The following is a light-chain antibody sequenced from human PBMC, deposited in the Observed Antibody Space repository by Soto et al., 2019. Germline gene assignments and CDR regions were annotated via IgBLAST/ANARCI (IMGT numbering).Light chain of an antibody. CDR3: QYINSFPLS. CDR2: LAS. Sequence: DIQLTQSPASLSASVGDRVTITCRASQGISSYLAWYQQKPGKAPKLLIYLASTLQSGVPSRFSGSGSGTDFSLTISSLQPEDVATYYCQYINSFPLSFGGGTKVDIK. V-gene: IGKV1-9*01. J-gene: IGKJ4*01. CDR1: QGISSY.